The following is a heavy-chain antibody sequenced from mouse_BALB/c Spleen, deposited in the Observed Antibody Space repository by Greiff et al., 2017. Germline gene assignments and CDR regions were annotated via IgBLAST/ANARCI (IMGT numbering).Heavy chain of an antibody. CDR3: ARGKSYYRYDGIDY. V-gene: IGHV5-4*02. D-gene: IGHD2-14*01. Sequence: EVQGVESGGGLVKPGGSLKLSCAASGFTFSDYYMYWVRQTPEKRLEWVATISDGGSYTYYPDSVKGRFTISRDNAKNNLYLQMSSLKSEDTAMYYCARGKSYYRYDGIDYWGQGTTLTVSS. CDR2: ISDGGSYT. CDR1: GFTFSDYY. J-gene: IGHJ2*01.